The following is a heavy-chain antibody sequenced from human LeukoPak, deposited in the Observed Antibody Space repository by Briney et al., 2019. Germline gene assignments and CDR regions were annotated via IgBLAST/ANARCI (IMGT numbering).Heavy chain of an antibody. V-gene: IGHV4-39*07. CDR2: IYYSGST. J-gene: IGHJ4*02. D-gene: IGHD1-26*01. Sequence: SETLSLTCTVSGGSISSSSYYWGWIRQPPGKGLEWIGSIYYSGSTYYNPSLKSRVTISVDTSKNQFSLKLSSVTAADTAVYYCARDNFMGGSLAFDYWGQGTLVTVSS. CDR1: GGSISSSSYY. CDR3: ARDNFMGGSLAFDY.